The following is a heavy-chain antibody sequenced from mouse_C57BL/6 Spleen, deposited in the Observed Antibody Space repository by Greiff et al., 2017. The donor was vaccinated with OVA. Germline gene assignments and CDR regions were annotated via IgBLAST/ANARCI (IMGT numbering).Heavy chain of an antibody. CDR2: INPNHGGT. CDR1: GYTFTDYN. CDR3: ARPDGYYVFDY. D-gene: IGHD2-3*01. J-gene: IGHJ2*01. Sequence: VHVKQSGPELVKPGASVQIPCKASGYTFTDYNMDWVKQSHGKSLEWIGDINPNHGGTIYNQKFKGKATLTVDKSSSTAYMELRSLTSEDTAVYYCARPDGYYVFDYWGQGTTLTVSS. V-gene: IGHV1-18*01.